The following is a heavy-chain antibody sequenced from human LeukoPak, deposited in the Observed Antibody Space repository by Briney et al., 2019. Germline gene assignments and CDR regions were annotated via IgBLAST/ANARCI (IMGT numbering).Heavy chain of an antibody. CDR2: ISYDGTKK. D-gene: IGHD3-22*01. V-gene: IGHV3-30*04. CDR1: GFTFRSYA. Sequence: GGSLRLSCAAAGFTFRSYAMHWVRQAPGKGLEWVAVISYDGTKKYYADSVKGRFTISRDNSKNTLYLQMNSLRAEDTAVYYCAKFSYYYDSSGYSLGAFDIWGQGTMVTVSS. CDR3: AKFSYYYDSSGYSLGAFDI. J-gene: IGHJ3*02.